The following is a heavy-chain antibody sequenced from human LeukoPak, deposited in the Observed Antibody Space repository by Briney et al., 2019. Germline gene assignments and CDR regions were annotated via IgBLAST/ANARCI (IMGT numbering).Heavy chain of an antibody. V-gene: IGHV1-18*01. CDR1: GYTFTSYG. CDR2: ISAYNGNT. CDR3: ARDLRRDTSGWNSQAVLDY. J-gene: IGHJ4*02. D-gene: IGHD6-19*01. Sequence: ASVKVSCKASGYTFTSYGISWVRQAPGQGLEWMGWISAYNGNTNYAQKLQGRVTMTTDTSTSTAYMELRSLRSDDTAVYYCARDLRRDTSGWNSQAVLDYWGQGTLVIVSS.